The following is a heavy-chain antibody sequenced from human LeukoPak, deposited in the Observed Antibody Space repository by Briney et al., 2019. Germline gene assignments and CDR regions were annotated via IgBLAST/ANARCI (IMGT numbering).Heavy chain of an antibody. CDR1: GYTFTGYY. CDR2: LSAYNGNT. D-gene: IGHD2-2*01. J-gene: IGHJ4*02. V-gene: IGHV1-18*04. Sequence: ASVKVSCKASGYTFTGYYMHWVRQAPGQGLEWMGRLSAYNGNTNYAQKLQGRVTMTTDTSTSTAYMELRSLRSDDTAVYYCARDGTFFSSQLDYWGQGTLVTVSS. CDR3: ARDGTFFSSQLDY.